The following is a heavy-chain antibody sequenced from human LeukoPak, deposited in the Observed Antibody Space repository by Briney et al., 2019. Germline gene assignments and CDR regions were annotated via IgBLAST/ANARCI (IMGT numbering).Heavy chain of an antibody. J-gene: IGHJ4*02. CDR1: VGSISSGDYY. V-gene: IGHV4-30-4*01. CDR3: ASGYYYDSSGYYGTLDY. CDR2: IYYSGST. Sequence: TLSLTCTVSVGSISSGDYYWSWIRQPPGKGLEWIGYIYYSGSTYYNPSLKSRVTISVDMSKNQFSLKLSSVTAADTAVYYCASGYYYDSSGYYGTLDYWGQGTLVTVSS. D-gene: IGHD3-22*01.